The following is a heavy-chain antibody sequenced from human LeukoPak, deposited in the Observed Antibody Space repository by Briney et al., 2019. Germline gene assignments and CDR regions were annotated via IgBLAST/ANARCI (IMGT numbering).Heavy chain of an antibody. CDR2: IKQDGSEK. CDR1: GFTFSSYW. V-gene: IGHV3-7*01. CDR3: ARVRYYDILTGYYPTRYYYYYYMDV. Sequence: GGSLRLSCAASGFTFSSYWMSWVRQAPGKGLEWVANIKQDGSEKYYVDSVKGRFTISRDNAKNSLYLQMNSLRAEDTAVYYCARVRYYDILTGYYPTRYYYYYYMDVWGKGTTVTISS. D-gene: IGHD3-9*01. J-gene: IGHJ6*03.